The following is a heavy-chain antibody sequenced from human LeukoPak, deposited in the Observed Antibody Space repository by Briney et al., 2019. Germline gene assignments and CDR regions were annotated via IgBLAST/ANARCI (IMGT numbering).Heavy chain of an antibody. D-gene: IGHD2-21*01. CDR1: GLTFTTYS. CDR3: ARDLADYSDY. CDR2: ISTSGTYI. Sequence: GGSLRLSCPASGLTFTTYSMNWVRQAPGKGLEWVSSISTSGTYIYYADSLKGRFTISRDNAKNSLYLQMHSLRAEDTAVYYCARDLADYSDYWGQGTLVTVSS. V-gene: IGHV3-21*01. J-gene: IGHJ4*02.